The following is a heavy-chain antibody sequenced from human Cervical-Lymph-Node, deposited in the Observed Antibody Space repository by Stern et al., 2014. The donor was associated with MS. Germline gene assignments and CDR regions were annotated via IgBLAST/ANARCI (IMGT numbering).Heavy chain of an antibody. D-gene: IGHD3-3*01. CDR3: ARSDDFWSGYPDYYYYGMDV. CDR2: ISYDGSNK. CDR1: GFTLSSYA. Sequence: VQLLESGGGVVQPGRSLRLSCAASGFTLSSYAMHWVRQAPGKGLEWVAVISYDGSNKYYADSVKGRFTISRDNSKNTLYLQMNSLRAEDTAVYYCARSDDFWSGYPDYYYYGMDVWGQGTTVTVSS. J-gene: IGHJ6*02. V-gene: IGHV3-30-3*01.